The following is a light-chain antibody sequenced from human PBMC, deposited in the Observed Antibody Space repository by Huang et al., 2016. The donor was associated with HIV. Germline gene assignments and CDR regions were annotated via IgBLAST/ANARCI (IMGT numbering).Light chain of an antibody. V-gene: IGKV1D-8*03. J-gene: IGKJ4*01. CDR2: SAS. Sequence: VIWMTQPPPLLSVSTGDRVTINCRVSQDIKPYLAWYQQKPGKAPELLIFSASVLQNGVPSRFNGSGSGTQFTLTINCLQTEDFATYYCQQYHAFPLTFGAGTKVEI. CDR3: QQYHAFPLT. CDR1: QDIKPY.